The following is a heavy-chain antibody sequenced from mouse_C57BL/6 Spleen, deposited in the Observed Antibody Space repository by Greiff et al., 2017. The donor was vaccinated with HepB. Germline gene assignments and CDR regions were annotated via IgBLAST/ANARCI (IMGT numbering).Heavy chain of an antibody. V-gene: IGHV1-61*01. CDR2: IYPSDSET. D-gene: IGHD1-1*01. Sequence: QVQLQQSGAELVRPGSSVKLSCKASGYTFTSYWMDWVKQRPGQGLEWIGNIYPSDSETHYNQKFKDKATLTVDKSSSTAYMQLSSLTSEDSAVYYCARGIYYYGSSYAMDYWGQGTSVTVSS. CDR1: GYTFTSYW. J-gene: IGHJ4*01. CDR3: ARGIYYYGSSYAMDY.